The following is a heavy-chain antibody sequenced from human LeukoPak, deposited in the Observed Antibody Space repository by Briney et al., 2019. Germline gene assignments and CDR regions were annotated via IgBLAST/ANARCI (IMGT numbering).Heavy chain of an antibody. V-gene: IGHV3-21*01. CDR1: GFTFSSYS. D-gene: IGHD3-10*01. Sequence: GGSLRLSCAASGFTFSSYSVNWVRQAPGKGLEWVSSISSSSSYIYYADSVKGRFTISRDNAKNSLYLQMNSLRAEDTAVYYCARRDHYYGSGSYGGGYFDYWGQGTLVTVSS. J-gene: IGHJ4*02. CDR3: ARRDHYYGSGSYGGGYFDY. CDR2: ISSSSSYI.